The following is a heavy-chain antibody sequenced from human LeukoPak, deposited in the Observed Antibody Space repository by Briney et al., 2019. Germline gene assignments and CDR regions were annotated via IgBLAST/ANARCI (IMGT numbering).Heavy chain of an antibody. V-gene: IGHV3-23*01. Sequence: GGSLRLSCAASGFTFSSYVMNWVRLAPGKGLEWVSVISTSGGTTYYADSVKGRFTMSRDNSKNTLYLQMNSLRAEDTAVYYCAKDGRAVYYYDGSGYSPFDYWGQGTLVTVSS. CDR2: ISTSGGTT. CDR1: GFTFSSYV. D-gene: IGHD3-22*01. CDR3: AKDGRAVYYYDGSGYSPFDY. J-gene: IGHJ4*02.